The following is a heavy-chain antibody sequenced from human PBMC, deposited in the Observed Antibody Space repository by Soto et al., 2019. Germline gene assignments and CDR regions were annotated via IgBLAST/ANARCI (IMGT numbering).Heavy chain of an antibody. CDR3: TRGGQYSSGWYTGYFDY. J-gene: IGHJ4*02. V-gene: IGHV3-49*04. CDR2: IRSKAYGGTT. D-gene: IGHD6-19*01. CDR1: GFTFGDYA. Sequence: PGGSLRLSCTASGFTFGDYAMSWVRQAPGKGLEWVGFIRSKAYGGTTGYAASVKGRFTISRDDSKSIAYLQMNSLKTEDTAVYYCTRGGQYSSGWYTGYFDYWGQGTLVTVSS.